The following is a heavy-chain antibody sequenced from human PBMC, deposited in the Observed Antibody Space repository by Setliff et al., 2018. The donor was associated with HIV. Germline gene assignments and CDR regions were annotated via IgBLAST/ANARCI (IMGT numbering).Heavy chain of an antibody. V-gene: IGHV4-4*09. CDR1: GRSIDDSY. D-gene: IGHD3-10*01. CDR2: IKTSGRT. J-gene: IGHJ4*01. CDR3: ARLAEDYYDSGTWEVDY. Sequence: SETLSLTCSVSGRSIDDSYWSWIRQSPGKGLEWIGFIKTSGRTNYKPSLKSRVTISLDTSKNQFSLRLNSVTTTDTAVYYCARLAEDYYDSGTWEVDYWAHGTLVTVSS.